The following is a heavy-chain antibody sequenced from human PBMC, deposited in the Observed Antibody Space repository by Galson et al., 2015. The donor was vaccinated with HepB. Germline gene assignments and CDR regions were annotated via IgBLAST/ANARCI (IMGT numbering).Heavy chain of an antibody. Sequence: SLRLSCAASGFSFSSYEMNWVRQAPGKGLEGVSYISSSGSIIFYADSVKGRFPVSRDNAQNSLYLQMYSLRAEDTAVYYCAREAGARDDALDIWGQGTMVTVSS. CDR2: ISSSGSII. J-gene: IGHJ3*02. D-gene: IGHD3-10*01. CDR1: GFSFSSYE. V-gene: IGHV3-48*03. CDR3: AREAGARDDALDI.